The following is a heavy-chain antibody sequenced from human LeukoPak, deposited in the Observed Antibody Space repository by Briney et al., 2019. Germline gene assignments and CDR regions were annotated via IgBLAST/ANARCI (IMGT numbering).Heavy chain of an antibody. D-gene: IGHD3-22*01. CDR3: ARGFTMIVVVKGYFDY. J-gene: IGHJ4*02. V-gene: IGHV4-39*07. CDR1: GGSISSSSYY. Sequence: SETLSLTCTVSGGSISSSSYYWGWIRQPPGKGLEWIGEINHSGSTNYNPSLKSRVTISVDTSKNQFSLKLSSVTAADTAVYYCARGFTMIVVVKGYFDYWGQGTLVTVSS. CDR2: INHSGST.